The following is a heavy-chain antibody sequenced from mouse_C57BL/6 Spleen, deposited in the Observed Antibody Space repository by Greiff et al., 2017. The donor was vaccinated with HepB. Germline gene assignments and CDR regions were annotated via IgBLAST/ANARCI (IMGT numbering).Heavy chain of an antibody. V-gene: IGHV5-17*01. CDR2: ISSGSSTI. J-gene: IGHJ3*01. D-gene: IGHD1-1*01. CDR3: ARISDYYVSSLFAY. Sequence: EVQRVESGGGLVKPGGSLKLSCAASGFTFSDYGMHWVRQAPEKGLEWVAYISSGSSTIYYADTVKGRFTISRDNAKHTLFLQMTSLRSEDTAMYYCARISDYYVSSLFAYWGQGTLVTVSA. CDR1: GFTFSDYG.